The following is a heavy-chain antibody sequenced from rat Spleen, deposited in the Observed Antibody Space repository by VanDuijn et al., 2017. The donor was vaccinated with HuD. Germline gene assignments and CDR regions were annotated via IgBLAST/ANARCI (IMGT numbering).Heavy chain of an antibody. D-gene: IGHD1-4*01. Sequence: EVQLVESGGGFVQPGRSLKLSCAASGFTFSNYDMAWVRQAPTKGLEWVASISPSGGSTYYRDSVKGRFTVSRDNAKSTLYLQMDSLRSEDTATYYCARLEGSGYNWFDYWGQGVMVTVSS. CDR1: GFTFSNYD. CDR2: ISPSGGST. CDR3: ARLEGSGYNWFDY. V-gene: IGHV5-25*01. J-gene: IGHJ2*01.